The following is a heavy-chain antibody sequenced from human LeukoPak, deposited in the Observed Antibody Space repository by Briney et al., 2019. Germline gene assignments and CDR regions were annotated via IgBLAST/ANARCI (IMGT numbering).Heavy chain of an antibody. CDR1: GGSFSGYY. J-gene: IGHJ4*02. V-gene: IGHV4-34*01. D-gene: IGHD5-18*01. Sequence: SETLSLTCAVYGGSFSGYYWSWIRQPPGKGLEWIGEINHSGSNNYNTSLKRRVTITVDTSNIQFSLKLSSVTAADTAVYYCARARRGYSYGYYFDYWGQGTLVTVSS. CDR3: ARARRGYSYGYYFDY. CDR2: INHSGSN.